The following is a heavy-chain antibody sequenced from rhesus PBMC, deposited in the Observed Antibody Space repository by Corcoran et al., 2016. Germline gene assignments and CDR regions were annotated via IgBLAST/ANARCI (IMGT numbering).Heavy chain of an antibody. CDR1: RFTFSSFA. D-gene: IGHD1-32*01. CDR3: AKGGFGWNRDRFDV. Sequence: QLVGTGGGLVQPGGSMRLSCAASRFTFSSFAMSWVRQAPGKGLEWVSGISYTGESTFYADSVKGRFTISRDNGRDTVSLQMNSLRVEDTATYYCAKGGFGWNRDRFDVWGAGVVVTVSS. J-gene: IGHJ5-1*01. V-gene: IGHV3S5*01. CDR2: ISYTGEST.